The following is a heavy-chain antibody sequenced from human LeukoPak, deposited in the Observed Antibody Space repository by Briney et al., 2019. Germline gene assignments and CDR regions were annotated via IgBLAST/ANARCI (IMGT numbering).Heavy chain of an antibody. V-gene: IGHV3-30-3*01. CDR2: ISYDGSNE. CDR3: ARDFPNYYFDY. J-gene: IGHJ4*02. Sequence: PGGSLRLSCAASGFTFSSYAMSWVRQAPGKGLEWVALISYDGSNEYYADSVKGRFTISRDSSKDTLYLQMDSLTTEDTSVYYCARDFPNYYFDYWGQGTLVTVSS. CDR1: GFTFSSYA. D-gene: IGHD1-1*01.